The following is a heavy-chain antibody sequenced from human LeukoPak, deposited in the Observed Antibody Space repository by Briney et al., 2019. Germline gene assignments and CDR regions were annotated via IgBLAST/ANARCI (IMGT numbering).Heavy chain of an antibody. CDR1: GGTFSSYA. V-gene: IGHV1-69*06. CDR2: IIPIFGTA. CDR3: AKPMTYDFWSGYYSNGMDV. Sequence: GASVKVSCKASGGTFSSYAISWVRQAPGQGLEWMGGIIPIFGTANYAQKFQGRVTITADKSTSTAYMELSSLRSEDTAVYYCAKPMTYDFWSGYYSNGMDVWGQGTTVTVSS. D-gene: IGHD3-3*01. J-gene: IGHJ6*02.